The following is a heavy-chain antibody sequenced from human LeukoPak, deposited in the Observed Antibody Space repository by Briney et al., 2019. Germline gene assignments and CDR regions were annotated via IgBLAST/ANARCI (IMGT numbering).Heavy chain of an antibody. V-gene: IGHV3-23*01. CDR3: ARDGYSSSWFSLGYYYYYMDV. Sequence: PGGSLGLSCAASGFTFSTYAMAWVRQAPGKGLEWVSAIGDSGGYTFYSDSAQGRFTISRDNSKNTLYLQMNSLRAEDTAVYYCARDGYSSSWFSLGYYYYYMDVWGKGTTVTVSS. J-gene: IGHJ6*03. CDR2: IGDSGGYT. D-gene: IGHD6-13*01. CDR1: GFTFSTYA.